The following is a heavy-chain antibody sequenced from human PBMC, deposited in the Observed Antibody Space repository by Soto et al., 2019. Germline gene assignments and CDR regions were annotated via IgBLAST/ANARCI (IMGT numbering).Heavy chain of an antibody. J-gene: IGHJ3*02. Sequence: QVQLVQSGAEVKKPGASVKVSCKASGYTFTSYYMHWVRQAPGQGLEWMGIINPSGGSTSYAQEFQGRVTMTRDTSTSTVYMELSSLRSEDTAVYYCARVPWADAFDIWGQGTMVTVSS. V-gene: IGHV1-46*01. D-gene: IGHD7-27*01. CDR3: ARVPWADAFDI. CDR1: GYTFTSYY. CDR2: INPSGGST.